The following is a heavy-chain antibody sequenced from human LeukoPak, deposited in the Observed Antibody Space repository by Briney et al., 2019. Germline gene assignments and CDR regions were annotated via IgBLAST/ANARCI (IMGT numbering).Heavy chain of an antibody. CDR1: GFTFSSYG. CDR2: IRYDGSNK. CDR3: AKDRGIYDYVWGSPADY. Sequence: GGSLRLSCAASGFTFSSYGMHWVRQAPGKGLEWVAFIRYDGSNKYYADSVKGRFTISRDNSKNTLYLQMNSLRAEDTAVYYCAKDRGIYDYVWGSPADYWGQGTLVTVSS. D-gene: IGHD3-16*01. V-gene: IGHV3-30*02. J-gene: IGHJ4*02.